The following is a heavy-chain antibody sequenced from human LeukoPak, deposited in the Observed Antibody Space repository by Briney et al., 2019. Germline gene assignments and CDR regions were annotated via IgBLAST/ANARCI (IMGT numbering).Heavy chain of an antibody. CDR1: GGSISSHY. V-gene: IGHV4-59*11. Sequence: PSETLSLTCTVSGGSISSHYWSWIRQPPGKGLEWIGYIYYSGSTNYNPSLKSRVTMSVDTSKNQFSLKLSSVTAADTAVYHCARENIVVVPAAPQLFDYWGQGTLVTVSS. CDR3: ARENIVVVPAAPQLFDY. J-gene: IGHJ4*02. CDR2: IYYSGST. D-gene: IGHD2-2*01.